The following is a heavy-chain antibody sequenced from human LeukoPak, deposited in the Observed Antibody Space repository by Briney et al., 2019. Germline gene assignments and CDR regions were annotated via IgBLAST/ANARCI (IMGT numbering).Heavy chain of an antibody. V-gene: IGHV3-74*01. J-gene: IGHJ5*02. CDR2: INSDARST. Sequence: GGSLRLSCAASGFTFSNYRMHWVRQAPGKGLVWVSRINSDARSTSYADSVKGRSTISRDNAKNTLYLQMNSLRAEDTAVYYCARGADTGYSSDSWGQGTLVTVSS. CDR1: GFTFSNYR. CDR3: ARGADTGYSSDS. D-gene: IGHD6-19*01.